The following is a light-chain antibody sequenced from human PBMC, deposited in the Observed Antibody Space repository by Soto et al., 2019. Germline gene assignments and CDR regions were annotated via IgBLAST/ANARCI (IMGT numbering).Light chain of an antibody. Sequence: DIQTTQSPSTLSASVGDRVTITCRASQGINSWLAWYQQKPGKAPKLLIYDASNLESGVPSRFSGSGSGTEFTLTISSLQPDDFATYYCQQYNSYSPWTFGQGTKVEIK. CDR1: QGINSW. CDR2: DAS. V-gene: IGKV1-5*01. CDR3: QQYNSYSPWT. J-gene: IGKJ1*01.